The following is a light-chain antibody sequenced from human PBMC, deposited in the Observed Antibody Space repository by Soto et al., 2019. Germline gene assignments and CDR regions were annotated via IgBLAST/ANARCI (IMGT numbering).Light chain of an antibody. CDR2: EVS. V-gene: IGLV2-14*01. Sequence: QSALTQPASESGYPAQSITISCTGTSSDAGGYNYVSWYQQHPGKAPKLVIYEVSNRPPGVSNRFSGSKSGNTASLTISGLQALDEADYYCSSYTSSSTLYVFVTGSKVNVL. CDR1: SSDAGGYNY. CDR3: SSYTSSSTLYV. J-gene: IGLJ1*01.